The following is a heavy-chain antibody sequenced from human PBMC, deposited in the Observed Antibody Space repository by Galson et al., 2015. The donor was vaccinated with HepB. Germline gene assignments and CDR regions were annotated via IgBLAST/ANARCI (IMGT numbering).Heavy chain of an antibody. CDR1: GGSFSGYY. CDR3: ARVQGDGAYYYYMDV. D-gene: IGHD3-16*01. J-gene: IGHJ6*03. CDR2: INHSGNT. V-gene: IGHV4-34*01. Sequence: SETLSLTCAVYGGSFSGYYWSWIRQPPGKGLEWIGEINHSGNTNYNPSLKSRVTISVDTSKNQFSLKLSSVTAADTAVYYCARVQGDGAYYYYMDVWGKGTTVTVSS.